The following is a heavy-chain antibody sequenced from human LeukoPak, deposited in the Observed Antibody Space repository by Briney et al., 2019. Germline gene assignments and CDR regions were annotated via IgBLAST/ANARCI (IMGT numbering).Heavy chain of an antibody. Sequence: GGSLRLSCTASGFTFGDYAMSWFRQAPGKGLEWVGFIRSKAYGGTTEYAASVKGRFTISRDDSKSIAYLQMNSLKTEDTAVYYCTRPDYGDYVGWFDPWGQGTLVTVSS. D-gene: IGHD4-17*01. CDR1: GFTFGDYA. CDR2: IRSKAYGGTT. CDR3: TRPDYGDYVGWFDP. V-gene: IGHV3-49*03. J-gene: IGHJ5*02.